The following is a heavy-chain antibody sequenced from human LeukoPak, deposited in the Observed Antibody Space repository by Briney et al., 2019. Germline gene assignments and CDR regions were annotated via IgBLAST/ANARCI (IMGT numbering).Heavy chain of an antibody. Sequence: GASVKVSCKASGGTFSSYAISWVRQAPGQGLEWMGWISAYNGNTNYAQKLQGRVTMTTDTSTSTAYMELRSLRSDDTAVYYCAREGDIVVVPAAIRGYYYYGMDVWGQGTTVTVSS. J-gene: IGHJ6*02. CDR2: ISAYNGNT. CDR1: GGTFSSYA. V-gene: IGHV1-18*01. D-gene: IGHD2-2*02. CDR3: AREGDIVVVPAAIRGYYYYGMDV.